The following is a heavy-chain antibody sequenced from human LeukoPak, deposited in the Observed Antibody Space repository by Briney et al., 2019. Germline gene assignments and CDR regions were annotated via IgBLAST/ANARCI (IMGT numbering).Heavy chain of an antibody. CDR3: ARKVRGDYFDY. CDR1: GFTFSDYY. CDR2: ISSSSSVI. Sequence: GGSLRLSCAASGFTFSDYYMSWIRHAPGKGLEWVSYISSSSSVIYFTDSVKGRFTISRDNAKNYLYLQLNSLRAEDTAVYYCARKVRGDYFDYWGQGPLVIVSS. V-gene: IGHV3-11*04. D-gene: IGHD3-10*01. J-gene: IGHJ4*02.